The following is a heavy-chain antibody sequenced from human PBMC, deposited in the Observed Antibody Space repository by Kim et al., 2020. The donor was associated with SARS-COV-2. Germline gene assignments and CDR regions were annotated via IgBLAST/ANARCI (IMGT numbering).Heavy chain of an antibody. Sequence: GGSLRLSCAASGFTFSSYWMHWVRQAPGKGLVWVSRINSDGSSTSYADSVKGRFTISRDNAKNTLYLQMNSLRAEDTAVYYCYLEPRRTYYYYYGMDVWGQGTTVTVSS. CDR1: GFTFSSYW. V-gene: IGHV3-74*01. D-gene: IGHD1-1*01. CDR3: YLEPRRTYYYYYGMDV. CDR2: INSDGSST. J-gene: IGHJ6*02.